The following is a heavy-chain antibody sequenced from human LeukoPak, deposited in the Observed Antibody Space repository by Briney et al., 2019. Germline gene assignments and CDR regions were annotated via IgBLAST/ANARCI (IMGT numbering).Heavy chain of an antibody. CDR2: IIPIFGTA. Sequence: GSPVKVSCKASGGTFSSYAISWVRQAPGQGLEWMGGIIPIFGTANYAQKFQGRVTITADESTSTAYMELSSLRSEDTAVYYCARDLGYCTNGVCHTRFDYWGQGTLVAVSS. V-gene: IGHV1-69*01. D-gene: IGHD2-8*01. CDR3: ARDLGYCTNGVCHTRFDY. CDR1: GGTFSSYA. J-gene: IGHJ4*02.